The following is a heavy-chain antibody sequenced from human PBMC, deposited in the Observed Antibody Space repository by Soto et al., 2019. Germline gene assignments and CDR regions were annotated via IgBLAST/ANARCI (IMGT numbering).Heavy chain of an antibody. CDR2: ISYDGSNK. Sequence: QVQLVESGGGVVQPGRSLRLSCAASGFTFSSYGMHWVRQAPGKGLEWVAAISYDGSNKYYADSEKGRFTISRDNSNITLYLQMNSLRAEDTAVYYGAKDASGCRGCSCYPGLFDYWGQGTLVTVSS. D-gene: IGHD2-15*01. V-gene: IGHV3-30*18. CDR1: GFTFSSYG. CDR3: AKDASGCRGCSCYPGLFDY. J-gene: IGHJ4*02.